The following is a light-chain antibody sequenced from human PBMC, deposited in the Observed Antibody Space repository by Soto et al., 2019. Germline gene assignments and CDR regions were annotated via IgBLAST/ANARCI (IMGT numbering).Light chain of an antibody. CDR3: QQYGTSPSWT. V-gene: IGKV3-20*01. Sequence: ESVLTQSPGTVSLSPGERVTLSCRASQSVSSSQLAWYQHKRGQAPRLLIYDASNRATGIPDRFSGSGSGTDFTLTISRLEPEDFGVYFCQQYGTSPSWTFGQGTKVDIK. CDR1: QSVSSSQ. J-gene: IGKJ1*01. CDR2: DAS.